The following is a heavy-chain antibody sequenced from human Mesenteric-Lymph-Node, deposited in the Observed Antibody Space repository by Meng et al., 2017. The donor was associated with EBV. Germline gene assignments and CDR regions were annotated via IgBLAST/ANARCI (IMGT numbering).Heavy chain of an antibody. CDR3: ARDYSPSD. J-gene: IGHJ4*02. CDR2: ISHDGKVQ. Sequence: EYVGGVVQPGKFLRLSCAASGFTFSGYSMHWVRQAPGKGLDWVALISHDGKVQYYADSVKGRFTISRDNSKNTLYLQLNSLRDEDTAVYHCARDYSPSDWGQGTLVTVSS. CDR1: GFTFSGYS. D-gene: IGHD2-15*01. V-gene: IGHV3-30*04.